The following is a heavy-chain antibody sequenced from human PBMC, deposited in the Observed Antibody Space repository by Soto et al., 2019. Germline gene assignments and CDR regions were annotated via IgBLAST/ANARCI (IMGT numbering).Heavy chain of an antibody. CDR2: ISGSGGST. V-gene: IGHV3-23*01. D-gene: IGHD3-22*01. CDR3: AKNTYYYDSSGPFEY. Sequence: GGSLRLSCAASGFTFSSYAMSWVRQAPGKGLEWVSAISGSGGSTYYADSVKGRFTISRDNSKNTLYLQMNSLRAEDTAVYYCAKNTYYYDSSGPFEYWGQGTLVTVSS. J-gene: IGHJ4*02. CDR1: GFTFSSYA.